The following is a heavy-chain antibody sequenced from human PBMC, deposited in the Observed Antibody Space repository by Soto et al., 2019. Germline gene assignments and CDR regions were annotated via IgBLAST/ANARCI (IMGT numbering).Heavy chain of an antibody. CDR3: ARDLERNYDFWSGSNWFDP. V-gene: IGHV1-18*01. Sequence: SVKVCCKASGYTFTSYGISWVRQAPRQGLAWMGWISAYNGNTNYAQKLQGRVTMTTDTSTSTAYMELRSLRSDDTAVYYCARDLERNYDFWSGSNWFDPWGQGTLVTVSS. CDR2: ISAYNGNT. CDR1: GYTFTSYG. D-gene: IGHD3-3*01. J-gene: IGHJ5*02.